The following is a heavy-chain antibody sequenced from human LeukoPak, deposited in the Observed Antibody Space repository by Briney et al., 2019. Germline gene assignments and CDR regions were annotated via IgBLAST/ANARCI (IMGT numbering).Heavy chain of an antibody. CDR3: ARELPPYYYYMDV. CDR1: GFTFSSYG. Sequence: GGSLRLSCAASGFTFSSYGMHWVRQAPGKGLEWVAVISFHGSNKYYADSVKGRFTISRDNSKNTLYLQMHNLISEDTAVYYCARELPPYYYYMDVWGKGTTVTVSS. V-gene: IGHV3-30*03. J-gene: IGHJ6*03. CDR2: ISFHGSNK.